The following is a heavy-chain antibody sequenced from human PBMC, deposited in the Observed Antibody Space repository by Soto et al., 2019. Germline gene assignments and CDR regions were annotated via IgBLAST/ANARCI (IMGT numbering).Heavy chain of an antibody. D-gene: IGHD3-10*01. CDR2: IYHSGST. V-gene: IGHV4-30-2*01. Sequence: PSETLSLTCAVSGGSISSGGYSWSWIRQPPGKGLEWIGYIYHSGSTYYNPSLKSRVTISVDRSKNQFSLKLSSVTAADTAVYYCARADMVRLDYWGQGTLVTAPQ. CDR1: GGSISSGGYS. J-gene: IGHJ4*02. CDR3: ARADMVRLDY.